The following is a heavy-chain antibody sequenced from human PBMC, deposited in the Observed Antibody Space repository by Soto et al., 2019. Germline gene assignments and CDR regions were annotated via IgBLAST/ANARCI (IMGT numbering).Heavy chain of an antibody. CDR2: IYHSGST. CDR1: GGSFSGYY. Sequence: SETLSLTCAVYGGSFSGYYWSWIRQPPGKGLEWIGEIYHSGSTNYNPSLKSRVTISVDKSKNQFSLKLSSVTAADTAVYYCARVAVAGTRFDYWGQGTLVTVSS. J-gene: IGHJ4*02. CDR3: ARVAVAGTRFDY. V-gene: IGHV4-34*01. D-gene: IGHD6-19*01.